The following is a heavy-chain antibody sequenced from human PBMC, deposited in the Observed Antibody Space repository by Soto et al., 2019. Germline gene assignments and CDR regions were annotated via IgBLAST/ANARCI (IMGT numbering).Heavy chain of an antibody. CDR1: GGSISSYY. CDR2: IYYSGST. Sequence: PSETLSLTCTVFGGSISSYYWSWIRQPPGKGLEWIGYIYYSGSTNYNPSLKSRVTISVDTSKNQFSLKLSSVTAADTAVYYCARRYCSSTSCYWSHWFDPWGQGTLVTVSS. V-gene: IGHV4-59*01. J-gene: IGHJ5*02. D-gene: IGHD2-2*01. CDR3: ARRYCSSTSCYWSHWFDP.